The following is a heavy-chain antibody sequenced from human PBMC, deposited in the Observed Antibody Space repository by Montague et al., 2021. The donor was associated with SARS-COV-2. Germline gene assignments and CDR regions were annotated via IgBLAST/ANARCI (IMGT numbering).Heavy chain of an antibody. CDR2: IKQDGSEK. V-gene: IGHV3-7*01. D-gene: IGHD3-10*01. CDR3: ARSIWFGPFDY. Sequence: SLRLSCAASGFTFSSYWMSWIRQAPGKGLEWVANIKQDGSEKYYVDPVKGRLTISRDNAKTSLFLQMNSLRAEDTAVYFCARSIWFGPFDYWGQGTLVTVSS. J-gene: IGHJ4*02. CDR1: GFTFSSYW.